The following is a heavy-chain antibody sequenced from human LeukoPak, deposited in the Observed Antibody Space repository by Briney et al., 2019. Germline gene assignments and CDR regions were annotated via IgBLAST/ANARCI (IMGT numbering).Heavy chain of an antibody. J-gene: IGHJ6*02. V-gene: IGHV1-2*02. Sequence: ASVKVSCKASGYNFIGYYMHLVRQAPGQGLEWMGWINPNSGGTNYAQKFQGRVTMTRDTSINTAYMELSGLTSDDTATYYCARDLRTPYHYGMNVWGQGTTVTVSS. CDR1: GYNFIGYY. CDR3: ARDLRTPYHYGMNV. CDR2: INPNSGGT. D-gene: IGHD1-1*01.